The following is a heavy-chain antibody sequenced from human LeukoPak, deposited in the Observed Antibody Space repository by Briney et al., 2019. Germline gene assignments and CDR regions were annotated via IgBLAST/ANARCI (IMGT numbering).Heavy chain of an antibody. V-gene: IGHV3-48*02. CDR1: GFTFSSYS. J-gene: IGHJ4*02. CDR2: INIISSEI. CDR3: ARGWGYSSSRRGFDY. D-gene: IGHD6-6*01. Sequence: GGSLRLSSAASGFTFSSYSMHWVRQAPGKGLEWVSYINIISSEIYYGDSVKGRFTISTDNAKNSVYLQMNSLRDEDTAVYYCARGWGYSSSRRGFDYWGQGNLVTVSS.